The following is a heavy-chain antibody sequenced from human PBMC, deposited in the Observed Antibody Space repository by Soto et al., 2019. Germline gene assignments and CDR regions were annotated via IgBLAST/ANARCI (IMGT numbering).Heavy chain of an antibody. J-gene: IGHJ6*02. CDR3: ARDSAPINYYDSNAFNSRKSKGYGLDA. CDR2: IYSTGST. V-gene: IGHV4-4*07. Sequence: SETLSLTCTVSYGSISNFYWSWIRQPAGKGLEWIGRIYSTGSTNYNPSLKSRVTMSVDTSKNQFSLKLTSVTAADTAEYYCARDSAPINYYDSNAFNSRKSKGYGLDAWAQGTTVTVSS. CDR1: YGSISNFY. D-gene: IGHD3-22*01.